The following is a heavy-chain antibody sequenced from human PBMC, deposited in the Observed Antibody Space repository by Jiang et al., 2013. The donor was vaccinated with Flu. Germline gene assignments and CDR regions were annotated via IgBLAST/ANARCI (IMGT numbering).Heavy chain of an antibody. V-gene: IGHV5-51*01. J-gene: IGHJ5*01. CDR2: DT. Sequence: DTRYSPSFQGQVTISADKSISTAYLQWSSLKASDTAMYYCARRSSGNRSTWYDSWGQGTVVTVSS. D-gene: IGHD1-26*01. CDR3: ARRSSGNRSTWYDS.